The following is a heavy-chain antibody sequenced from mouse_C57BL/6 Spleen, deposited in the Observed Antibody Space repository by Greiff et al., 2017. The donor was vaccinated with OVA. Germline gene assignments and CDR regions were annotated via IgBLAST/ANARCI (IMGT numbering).Heavy chain of an antibody. CDR3: ARDHYGSSVYAMDY. D-gene: IGHD1-1*01. J-gene: IGHJ4*01. Sequence: EVKLVESGGGLVKPGGSLKLSCAASGFTFSSYAMSWVRQTPEKRLEWVATISDGGSYTYYPDNVKGRFTISRDNAKNNLYLQMSHLKSEDTAMYYCARDHYGSSVYAMDYWGQGTSVTVSS. CDR1: GFTFSSYA. V-gene: IGHV5-4*01. CDR2: ISDGGSYT.